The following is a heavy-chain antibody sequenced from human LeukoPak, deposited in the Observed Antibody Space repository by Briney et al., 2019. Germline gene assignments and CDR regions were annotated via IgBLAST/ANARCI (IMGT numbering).Heavy chain of an antibody. Sequence: PGGSLRLSCAASGFTFSSYWMHWVRQAPGKGLVWVSRVNPQGSGTSYTDSVKGRFTISRDNAKDALHLRMDNLRVEDTAAYYCARARWSSTGWFLGYWGQGTLVTVSS. CDR1: GFTFSSYW. CDR2: VNPQGSGT. D-gene: IGHD6-19*01. CDR3: ARARWSSTGWFLGY. J-gene: IGHJ4*02. V-gene: IGHV3-74*01.